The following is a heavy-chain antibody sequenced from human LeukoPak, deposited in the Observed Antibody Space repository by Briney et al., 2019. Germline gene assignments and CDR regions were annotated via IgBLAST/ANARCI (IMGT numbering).Heavy chain of an antibody. CDR1: GGSFSGYY. Sequence: TSETLSLTCAVYGGSFSGYYWSWIRQPPGKGLEWIGEINHSGSTNYNPSLKSRVTISVDTSKNQFSLKLSSVTAADTAVYYCAREDEYHPSDYWGQGTLVTVSS. CDR3: AREDEYHPSDY. CDR2: INHSGST. V-gene: IGHV4-34*01. D-gene: IGHD6-6*01. J-gene: IGHJ4*02.